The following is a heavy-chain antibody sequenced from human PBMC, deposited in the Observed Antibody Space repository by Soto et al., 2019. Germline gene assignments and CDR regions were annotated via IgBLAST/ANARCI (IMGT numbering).Heavy chain of an antibody. D-gene: IGHD2-21*01. J-gene: IGHJ4*02. CDR3: ARGTYCGSNCFFAREY. CDR1: GDTSTTYV. CDR2: INPMSRTA. V-gene: IGHV1-69*13. Sequence: ASVKVSCKASGDTSTTYVTSWVRQAPGQGPEWIGGINPMSRTAKYSEKYNGRVTITADEATRTAYLDLTSLRFEDTAVYFCARGTYCGSNCFFAREYWGQGTLVTVSS.